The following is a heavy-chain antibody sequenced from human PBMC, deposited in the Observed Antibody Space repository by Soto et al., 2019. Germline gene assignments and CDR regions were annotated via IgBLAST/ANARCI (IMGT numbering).Heavy chain of an antibody. CDR2: INPNSGGSDGR. V-gene: IGHV1-2*02. CDR3: ARDCNDTACYGFDV. D-gene: IGHD3-22*01. J-gene: IGHJ6*02. CDR1: GYSFITSY. Sequence: ASVKVSCKASGYSFITSYIHCVLQSPLLCPDGMGWINPNSGGSDGRKFAQKFQGRATLTTDTSISTAYMELTGLKSDDTAVYFCARDCNDTACYGFDVWGQGTTVTSP.